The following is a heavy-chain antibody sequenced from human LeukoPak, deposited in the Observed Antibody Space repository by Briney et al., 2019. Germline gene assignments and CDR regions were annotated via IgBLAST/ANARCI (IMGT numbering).Heavy chain of an antibody. V-gene: IGHV3-23*01. CDR2: ISNNGGYT. J-gene: IGHJ4*02. CDR3: AKDITGYSNGFDY. Sequence: GGSLRLSCAASGFTFTKFAMSWVRQAPGKGLEWVSAISNNGGYTYYADSVQGRFTISRDNSKSTLCLQMNSLRAEDTALYYCAKDITGYSNGFDYWGQGTLVTVSS. CDR1: GFTFTKFA. D-gene: IGHD4-11*01.